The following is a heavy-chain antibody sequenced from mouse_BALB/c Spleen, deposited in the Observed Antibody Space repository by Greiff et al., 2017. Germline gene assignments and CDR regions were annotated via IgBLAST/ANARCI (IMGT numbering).Heavy chain of an antibody. D-gene: IGHD2-14*01. V-gene: IGHV1S22*01. Sequence: LQQPGSELVRPGASVKLSCKASGYTFTSYWMHWVKQRPGQGLEWIGNIYPGSGSTNYDEKFKSKATLTVDTSSSTAYMQLSSLTSEDSAVYYCTSGNSDRTYYYAMDYWGQGTSVTVSS. CDR3: TSGNSDRTYYYAMDY. CDR2: IYPGSGST. CDR1: GYTFTSYW. J-gene: IGHJ4*01.